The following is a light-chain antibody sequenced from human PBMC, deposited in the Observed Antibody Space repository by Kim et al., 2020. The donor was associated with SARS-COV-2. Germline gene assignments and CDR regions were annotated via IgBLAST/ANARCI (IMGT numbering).Light chain of an antibody. CDR1: QTVSHY. CDR3: QQSYVAPRT. Sequence: DIQMTQSPSSLSASVGDRVIITCRASQTVSHYLNWYQHKPGRAPYLLIYDASRLQTGVPSRFSGRGSGTEFSLTIDSLQPEDFATYYCQQSYVAPRTFGQGTKVDIK. V-gene: IGKV1-39*01. CDR2: DAS. J-gene: IGKJ1*01.